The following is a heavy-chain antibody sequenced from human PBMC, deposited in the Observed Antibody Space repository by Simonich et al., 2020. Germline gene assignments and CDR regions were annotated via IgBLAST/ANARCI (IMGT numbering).Heavy chain of an antibody. V-gene: IGHV1-2*02. CDR1: GYTYTGYY. J-gene: IGHJ3*02. CDR2: INPNSGGT. CDR3: ARVRFEAFDI. Sequence: QVQLVQSGAEVKKPGASVKVSCKASGYTYTGYYMHWVRQAPGQGLEGMGWINPNSGGTNYAQKCQGRVTRTRDTSISTAYMELSRLRSDDTAVYYCARVRFEAFDIWGQGTMVTVSS.